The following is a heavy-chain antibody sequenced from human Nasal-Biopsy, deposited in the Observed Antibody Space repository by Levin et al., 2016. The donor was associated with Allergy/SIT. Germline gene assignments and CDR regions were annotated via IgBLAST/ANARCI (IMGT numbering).Heavy chain of an antibody. CDR1: GFNLSFYG. J-gene: IGHJ4*02. Sequence: GESLKISCVASGFNLSFYGMHWVRQAPGKGLEWVGVISPEGDKTLYGDSVKGRFTISRDNSKNTFYLQMDSLRPEDTAVYYCAKNSDSVTIFYVFDYWGQGTLVSVSS. V-gene: IGHV3-30*18. CDR3: AKNSDSVTIFYVFDY. CDR2: ISPEGDKT. D-gene: IGHD3-9*01.